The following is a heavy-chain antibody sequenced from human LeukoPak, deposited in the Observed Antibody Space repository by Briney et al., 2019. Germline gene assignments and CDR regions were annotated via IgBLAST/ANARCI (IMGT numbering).Heavy chain of an antibody. Sequence: IVYIYYTGSTNYNPSLKSRVTISVDTSKNQFSLKLRSVTAADTAVYYCATYSGSYGGVDYWGQGTLVTVSS. J-gene: IGHJ4*02. CDR3: ATYSGSYGGVDY. D-gene: IGHD1-26*01. V-gene: IGHV4-59*08. CDR2: IYYTGST.